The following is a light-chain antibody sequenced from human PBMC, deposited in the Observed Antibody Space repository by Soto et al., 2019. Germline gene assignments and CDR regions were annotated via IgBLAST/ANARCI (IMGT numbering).Light chain of an antibody. J-gene: IGKJ1*01. CDR2: GAS. V-gene: IGKV3-20*01. Sequence: EIVLTQSPAPLSLSPGERATLSCRASQSVSSNLAWYQQKPGQAPRLLIYGASSRATGIPDRFSGSGSGTDCTLTISRLEPEDFAVYYCQQYGSSQWTFGQGTKVDIK. CDR1: QSVSSN. CDR3: QQYGSSQWT.